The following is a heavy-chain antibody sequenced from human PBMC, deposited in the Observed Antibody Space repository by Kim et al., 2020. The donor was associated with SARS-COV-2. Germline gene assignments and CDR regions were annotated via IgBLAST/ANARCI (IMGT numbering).Heavy chain of an antibody. J-gene: IGHJ6*02. CDR2: IKQDGSEK. D-gene: IGHD4-4*01. CDR1: GFTFSSYW. Sequence: GGSLRLSCAASGFTFSSYWMSWVRQAPGKGLEWVANIKQDGSEKYYVDSVKGRFTISRDNAKNSLYLQMNSLRAEDTAVYYCARLRTRAYSNYEGHGMDVWGQGTTVTVSS. CDR3: ARLRTRAYSNYEGHGMDV. V-gene: IGHV3-7*01.